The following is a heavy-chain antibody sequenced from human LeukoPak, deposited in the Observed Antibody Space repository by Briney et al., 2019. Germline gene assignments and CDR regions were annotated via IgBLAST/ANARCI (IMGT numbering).Heavy chain of an antibody. CDR2: IQHSLT. J-gene: IGHJ4*02. Sequence: SETLSLTCTVSGGSISSGIYSWGWIRQPPGKGLEWIGYIQHSLTSYNPSLKSRVTISVDRSKNQFSLKVSSVTAADTAVYYCATLMTTGDKFDSWGQGTLVTVSS. CDR1: GGSISSGIYS. CDR3: ATLMTTGDKFDS. V-gene: IGHV4-30-2*01. D-gene: IGHD4-11*01.